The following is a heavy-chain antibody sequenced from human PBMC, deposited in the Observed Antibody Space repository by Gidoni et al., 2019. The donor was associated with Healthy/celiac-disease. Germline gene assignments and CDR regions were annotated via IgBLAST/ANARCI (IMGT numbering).Heavy chain of an antibody. D-gene: IGHD5-18*01. CDR1: GFTFSSYG. CDR3: ARGVVGGLWLEFLDY. Sequence: QVQLVESGGGVVQPVRSLRLSCAASGFTFSSYGMHWVRQAPGKGLEWVAVIWYDGSNKYYADSVKGRFTISRDNSKNTLYLQMNRLRAEDTAVYYCARGVVGGLWLEFLDYWGQGTLVTVSS. CDR2: IWYDGSNK. J-gene: IGHJ4*02. V-gene: IGHV3-33*01.